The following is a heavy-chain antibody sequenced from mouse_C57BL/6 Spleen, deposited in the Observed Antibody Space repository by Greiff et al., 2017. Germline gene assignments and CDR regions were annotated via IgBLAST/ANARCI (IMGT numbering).Heavy chain of an antibody. J-gene: IGHJ2*01. CDR3: ARRAYYFDY. CDR2: ISSGSGTI. Sequence: EVKLMESGAGLVKPGGSLKLSCAASGFTFSDYGMHWVRQAPEQGLEWVAYISSGSGTINYADTVKGRFTISTDNAKNTLFLHRTSLRSEDTDMYYSARRAYYFDYWGQGTLLTVSS. D-gene: IGHD3-1*01. CDR1: GFTFSDYG. V-gene: IGHV5-17*01.